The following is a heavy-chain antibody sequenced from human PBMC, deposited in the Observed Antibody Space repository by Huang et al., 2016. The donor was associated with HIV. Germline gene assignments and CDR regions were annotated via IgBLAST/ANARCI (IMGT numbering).Heavy chain of an antibody. CDR2: ITASSGDT. CDR3: ARDPKYHRIGYYRQRRGIDI. Sequence: QIQLMQSGPELKQPGASVKVSCKASGYTFTSYGITWVGQAPGQGHGWMGWITASSGDTEYAQKFQGRVTVTTDTSTNIAYMELRSLRSDDTAKYYCARDPKYHRIGYYRQRRGIDIWGQGTMVIVSS. CDR1: GYTFTSYG. J-gene: IGHJ3*02. D-gene: IGHD3-22*01. V-gene: IGHV1-18*01.